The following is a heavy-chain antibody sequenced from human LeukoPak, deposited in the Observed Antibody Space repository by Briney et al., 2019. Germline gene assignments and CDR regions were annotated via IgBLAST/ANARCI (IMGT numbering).Heavy chain of an antibody. V-gene: IGHV3-64*01. Sequence: PGGSLRLSCAASGFTFSSYAMHWVRQAPGKGLEYVSAISSNGGSTYYANSVKGRFTISRDNSKNTLYLQMGSLRAEDMAVYYCARNPTGGSCYWYYDYWGQGTLVTVSS. CDR3: ARNPTGGSCYWYYDY. J-gene: IGHJ4*02. D-gene: IGHD3-10*01. CDR2: ISSNGGST. CDR1: GFTFSSYA.